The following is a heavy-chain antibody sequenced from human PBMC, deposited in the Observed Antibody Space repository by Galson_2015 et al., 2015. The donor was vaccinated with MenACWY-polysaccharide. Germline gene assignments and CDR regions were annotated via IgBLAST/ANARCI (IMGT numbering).Heavy chain of an antibody. J-gene: IGHJ4*02. CDR3: ARVRFITGKYQFEY. Sequence: SLKLPCAASGLTFSNYAMSWVRQAPGKGLEWVSTIGGSGSNTHYADSVKGRFTISIDNSKNTLSLQMNSLRAEDTAVYYCARVRFITGKYQFEYWGQGTLVAVSS. D-gene: IGHD2-2*01. V-gene: IGHV3-23*01. CDR1: GLTFSNYA. CDR2: IGGSGSNT.